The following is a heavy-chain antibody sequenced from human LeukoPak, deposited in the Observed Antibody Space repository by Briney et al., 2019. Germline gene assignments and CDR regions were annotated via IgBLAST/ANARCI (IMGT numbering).Heavy chain of an antibody. CDR2: IYHSGST. Sequence: SETLSLTCTVSGYSISSGYYWGWIRQPPGKGLEWIGSIYHSGSTYYNPSLKSRVTISVDTSKNQFSLKLSSVTAADTAVYYCARGYCSSTSCYTGGWFDPWGQGTLVTVSS. CDR3: ARGYCSSTSCYTGGWFDP. CDR1: GYSISSGYY. J-gene: IGHJ5*02. D-gene: IGHD2-2*02. V-gene: IGHV4-38-2*02.